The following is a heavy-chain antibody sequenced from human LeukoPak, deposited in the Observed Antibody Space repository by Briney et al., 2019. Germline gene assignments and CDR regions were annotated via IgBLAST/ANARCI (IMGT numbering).Heavy chain of an antibody. D-gene: IGHD1-26*01. CDR1: SFSISSGYF. V-gene: IGHV4-38-2*02. Sequence: SGTLSLTCTVSSFSISSGYFWGWIRQPPGKGLEWIANIYHTGSTYSNPSLKSRVTISVDTSKNQFSLNLSSMTAADTAIYYCAKSGGYGLIDYWGQGTLVTVSS. J-gene: IGHJ4*02. CDR2: IYHTGST. CDR3: AKSGGYGLIDY.